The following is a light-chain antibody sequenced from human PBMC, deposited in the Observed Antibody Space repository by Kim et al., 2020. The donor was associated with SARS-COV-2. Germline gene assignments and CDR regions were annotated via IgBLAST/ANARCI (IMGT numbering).Light chain of an antibody. CDR3: QAWDSSTYV. CDR2: QDS. Sequence: SYELTQPPSMSVSPGQTASITCSGDKLGDKYACWYQQKPGQSPVLVIYQDSKRPSGIPERFSGSNSGNTATLTISGTQAMDEADYYCQAWDSSTYVFGTG. CDR1: KLGDKY. V-gene: IGLV3-1*01. J-gene: IGLJ1*01.